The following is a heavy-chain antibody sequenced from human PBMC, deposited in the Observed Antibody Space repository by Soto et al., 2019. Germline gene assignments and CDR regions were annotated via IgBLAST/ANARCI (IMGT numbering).Heavy chain of an antibody. Sequence: GGSLRLSCATSGFTFSSYPIHWVRQAPGKGPVWVSRITEDGSGTTYADSVKGRFTVTRDNATNTMCLQMSGLGAEDAAVSHCVRGTNGWRGMDYWGQGTLVTVSS. J-gene: IGHJ4*02. CDR1: GFTFSSYP. D-gene: IGHD1-1*01. CDR2: ITEDGSGT. V-gene: IGHV3-74*01. CDR3: VRGTNGWRGMDY.